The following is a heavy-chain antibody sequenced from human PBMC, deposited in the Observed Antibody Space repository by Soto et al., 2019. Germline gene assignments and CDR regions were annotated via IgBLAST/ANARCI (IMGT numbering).Heavy chain of an antibody. V-gene: IGHV3-30*18. Sequence: GGSLRLSCAASGFTFSSYGMHWVRQAPGKGLEWVAVISYDGSNKYYADSVKGRFTISRDNSKNTLYLQMNSLRAEDTAVYYCAKDTIRVAAAGDFDYWGQGTLVTVSS. CDR3: AKDTIRVAAAGDFDY. CDR2: ISYDGSNK. D-gene: IGHD6-13*01. CDR1: GFTFSSYG. J-gene: IGHJ4*02.